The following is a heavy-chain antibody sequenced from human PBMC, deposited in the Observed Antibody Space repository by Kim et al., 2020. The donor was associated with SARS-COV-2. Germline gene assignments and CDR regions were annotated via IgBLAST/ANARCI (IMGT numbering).Heavy chain of an antibody. V-gene: IGHV1-3*01. CDR3: ATWGGGAGGTFDI. D-gene: IGHD3-16*01. Sequence: ASVKVSCKASGHNFTNYIIHWVRQAPGQRLEWMGCINAAYGDTKYSQNFQARVTITRDTSANTVHMGLSSLRSEDSALYYCATWGGGAGGTFDIWGQGTM. CDR2: INAAYGDT. CDR1: GHNFTNYI. J-gene: IGHJ3*02.